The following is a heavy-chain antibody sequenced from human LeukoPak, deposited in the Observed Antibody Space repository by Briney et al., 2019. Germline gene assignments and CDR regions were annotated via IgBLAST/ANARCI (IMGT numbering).Heavy chain of an antibody. Sequence: GGSLRLSCAASGFTFSSYAMSWVRQAPGKGLEWVSAISGSGGSTYYADSVKGRFTISRDNSKNTLHLQMNSLRAEDTAVYYCAKGQGARDAFDIWGQGTMVTVSS. CDR3: AKGQGARDAFDI. J-gene: IGHJ3*02. CDR1: GFTFSSYA. V-gene: IGHV3-23*01. D-gene: IGHD3-16*01. CDR2: ISGSGGST.